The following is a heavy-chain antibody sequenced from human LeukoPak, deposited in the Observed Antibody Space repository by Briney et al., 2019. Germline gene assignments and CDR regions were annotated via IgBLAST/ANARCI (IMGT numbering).Heavy chain of an antibody. J-gene: IGHJ4*02. CDR3: ARVLAVAAASYNDY. V-gene: IGHV4-34*01. Sequence: SETLSLTCAVYGGSFSGYYWSWIRQPPGKGLEWIGEINHSGSTNYNPSLKSRVTISVDTSKNQFSLKLSSVTAADTAVYYCARVLAVAAASYNDYWGQGTLVTVSS. CDR1: GGSFSGYY. D-gene: IGHD6-19*01. CDR2: INHSGST.